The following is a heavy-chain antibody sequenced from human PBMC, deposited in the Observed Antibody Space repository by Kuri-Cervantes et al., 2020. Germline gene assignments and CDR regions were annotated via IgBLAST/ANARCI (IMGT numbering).Heavy chain of an antibody. CDR3: AKGLTYYNFWSGYAPP. CDR2: INHSGST. J-gene: IGHJ5*02. CDR1: GGSFGNYY. D-gene: IGHD3-3*01. Sequence: QTLSLTCAVYGGSFGNYYWSWIRQPPGKGLEWIGEINHSGSTHYNPSLKSRVTISVDTSNNQFSLKLTSVTAADTAVYYFAKGLTYYNFWSGYAPPWGQGTLVTVSS. V-gene: IGHV4-34*01.